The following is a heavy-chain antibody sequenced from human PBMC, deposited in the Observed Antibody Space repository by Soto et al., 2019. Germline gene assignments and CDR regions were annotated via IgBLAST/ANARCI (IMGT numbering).Heavy chain of an antibody. J-gene: IGHJ1*01. D-gene: IGHD4-17*01. CDR3: ARDLDAVTTLGFQN. Sequence: EVQLVESGGGLVKPGGSLRLSCAASGFTFSNSGMNWVRQAPGKGLEWVSYISSSGYIFYADSVKGRFTISRDNAKDALYLQMNSLRAEDTAVYYCARDLDAVTTLGFQNWGQGALVTVSS. CDR1: GFTFSNSG. CDR2: ISSSGYI. V-gene: IGHV3-21*01.